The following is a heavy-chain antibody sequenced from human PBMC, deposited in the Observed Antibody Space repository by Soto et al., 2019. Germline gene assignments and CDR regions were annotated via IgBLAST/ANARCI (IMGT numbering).Heavy chain of an antibody. V-gene: IGHV4-59*01. CDR3: ARDSPYYDFWSGPFDY. D-gene: IGHD3-3*01. J-gene: IGHJ4*02. CDR1: GGSISSYY. Sequence: QVQLQESGPGLVKPSETLSLTCTVSGGSISSYYWSWIRQPPGKGLEWIGYIYYSGSTNYNPSLKSRVTISVDTSKNQFSLKLSSVTAADTAVYYCARDSPYYDFWSGPFDYWGQGTLVTVSS. CDR2: IYYSGST.